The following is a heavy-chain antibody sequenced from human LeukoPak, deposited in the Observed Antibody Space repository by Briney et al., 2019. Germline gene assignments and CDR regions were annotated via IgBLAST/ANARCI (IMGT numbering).Heavy chain of an antibody. CDR2: IIPIFGTA. D-gene: IGHD2-2*02. CDR1: GGTFSSYA. CDR3: ARGGSLDVVPAAIRKTHQFDY. V-gene: IGHV1-69*06. J-gene: IGHJ4*02. Sequence: ASVKVSCKASGGTFSSYAISWVRQAPGQGLEWMGGIIPIFGTANYAQKFQGRITITADKSTSTAYMELSSLRSEDTAVYYCARGGSLDVVPAAIRKTHQFDYGGQGTLVTVS.